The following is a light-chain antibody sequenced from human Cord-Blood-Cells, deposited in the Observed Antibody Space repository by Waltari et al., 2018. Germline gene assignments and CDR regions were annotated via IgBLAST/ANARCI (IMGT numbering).Light chain of an antibody. J-gene: IGKJ1*01. CDR1: QSVSSSY. Sequence: DIVLTQSPGTLSLSPGERATLSCRASQSVSSSYLAWYQQKPGQAPRLLIYGASSRATGIPDRCSGSGSGTDFTLTISRLEPEDFAVYYWQQYGSSRTFGQGTKVEIK. CDR3: QQYGSSRT. V-gene: IGKV3-20*01. CDR2: GAS.